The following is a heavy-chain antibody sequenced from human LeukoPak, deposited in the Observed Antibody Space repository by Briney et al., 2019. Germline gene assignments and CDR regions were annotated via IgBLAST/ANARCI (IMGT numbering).Heavy chain of an antibody. V-gene: IGHV1-2*02. Sequence: GASVKVSCKASGYTFTGYYMHWVRQAPGQGLEWMGWINPNSGGTNYAQKFQGRVTMTRDTSISTAYMELSSLRSEDTAVYYCARVHCSGGSCYSFDYWGQGTLVTVSS. CDR3: ARVHCSGGSCYSFDY. D-gene: IGHD2-15*01. J-gene: IGHJ4*02. CDR1: GYTFTGYY. CDR2: INPNSGGT.